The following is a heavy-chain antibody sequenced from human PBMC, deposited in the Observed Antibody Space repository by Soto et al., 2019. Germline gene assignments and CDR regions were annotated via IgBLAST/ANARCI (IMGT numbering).Heavy chain of an antibody. CDR3: ARDLVSGSDFWRAYNGGYFDY. J-gene: IGHJ4*02. D-gene: IGHD3-3*01. CDR2: ISPYNGNT. CDR1: GYTFRNYG. V-gene: IGHV1-18*01. Sequence: GASVKVSCKASGYTFRNYGITWVRQAPGQGLEWMAWISPYNGNTNYAQDLQGRVTMTTDTSTSTAYMELRSLTSEDTAMYYCARDLVSGSDFWRAYNGGYFDYWGQGPLVTVSS.